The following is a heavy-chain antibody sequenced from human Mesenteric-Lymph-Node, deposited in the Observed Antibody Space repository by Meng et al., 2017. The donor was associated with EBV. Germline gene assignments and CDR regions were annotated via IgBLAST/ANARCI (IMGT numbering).Heavy chain of an antibody. CDR3: ARGYGSGSYRYFDY. V-gene: IGHV4-61*03. J-gene: IGHJ4*02. Sequence: QVKLQESGPGLVNPSETLSLTFPVSGGSVNSGSYYWSWIRQPPGKGLQWIGYIFSSGSTNYNPSFKSRVTISVDMSKNHFSLRLTSVTPADTAVYYCARGYGSGSYRYFDYWGQGTLVTVSS. CDR1: GGSVNSGSYY. CDR2: IFSSGST. D-gene: IGHD3-10*01.